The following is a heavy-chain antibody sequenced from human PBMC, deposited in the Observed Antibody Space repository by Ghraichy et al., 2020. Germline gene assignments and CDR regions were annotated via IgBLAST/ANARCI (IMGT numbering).Heavy chain of an antibody. V-gene: IGHV3-53*01. J-gene: IGHJ4*02. Sequence: GGSLRLSCAASGFTVSSNYMSWVRQAPGKGLEWVSVIYSGGSTYYADSVKGRFTISRDNSKNTLYLQMNSLRAEDTAVYYCARHLSGYSSSWYSDYWGQGTLVTVSS. CDR2: IYSGGST. D-gene: IGHD6-13*01. CDR3: ARHLSGYSSSWYSDY. CDR1: GFTVSSNY.